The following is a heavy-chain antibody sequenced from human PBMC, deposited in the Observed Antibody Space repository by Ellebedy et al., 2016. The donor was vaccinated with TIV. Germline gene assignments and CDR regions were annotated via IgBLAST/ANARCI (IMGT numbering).Heavy chain of an antibody. J-gene: IGHJ6*02. CDR2: IYYSGCT. V-gene: IGHV4-59*01. D-gene: IGHD6-13*01. CDR3: ARALAASGKVTYHFGLDV. Sequence: GSLRLXCTVSGRYLRTYYWRWLRQSPGKGLEWIGYIYYSGCTGYNPSLHSRVTISVDPSKNQVSLKSRAVTAADTGLYYCARALAASGKVTYHFGLDVWGPGTTVTVSS. CDR1: GRYLRTYY.